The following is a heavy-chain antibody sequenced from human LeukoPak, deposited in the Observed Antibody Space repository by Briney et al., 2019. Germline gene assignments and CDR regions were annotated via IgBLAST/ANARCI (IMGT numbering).Heavy chain of an antibody. V-gene: IGHV3-21*01. CDR2: ISSSSSYV. CDR3: ARTAPAYYYDSSGYNNWFDP. CDR1: GFTFSSHS. Sequence: GGSLRLSCAASGFTFSSHSMNWVRQAPGKGLEWVSSISSSSSYVYYADSVKGRFTISRDNAKNSLYLQMNSLRAEDTAVYYCARTAPAYYYDSSGYNNWFDPWGQGTLVTVSS. D-gene: IGHD3-22*01. J-gene: IGHJ5*02.